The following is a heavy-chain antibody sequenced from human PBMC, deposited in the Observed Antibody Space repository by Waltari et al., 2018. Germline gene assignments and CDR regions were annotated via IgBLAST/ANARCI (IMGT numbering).Heavy chain of an antibody. V-gene: IGHV4-39*02. D-gene: IGHD2-15*01. J-gene: IGHJ3*02. Sequence: QLQLQESGPGLVKSSETLSLTCTVSGGSISRSAYYWVWLRQPPGKELEWIGSIYPGGDTYDHSSRERRVRRSVDRSSNHFSMRLRSVTAADTAVYYCARRGDWLPLDAFDIWGQGTVVTVSS. CDR3: ARRGDWLPLDAFDI. CDR1: GGSISRSAYY. CDR2: IYPGGDT.